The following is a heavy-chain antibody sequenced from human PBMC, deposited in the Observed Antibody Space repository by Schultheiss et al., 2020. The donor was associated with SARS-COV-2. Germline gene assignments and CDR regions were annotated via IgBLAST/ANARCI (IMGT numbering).Heavy chain of an antibody. CDR3: ARDSSTVTTGGIWY. Sequence: GGSLRLSCAASGFTFSSYGMHWVRQAPGKGLEWVAVISYDGSNKYYADSVKGRFTISRDNSKNTLYLQMNSLRAEDTAVYYCARDSSTVTTGGIWYWGQGTLVTVSS. V-gene: IGHV3-33*05. CDR1: GFTFSSYG. CDR2: ISYDGSNK. J-gene: IGHJ4*02. D-gene: IGHD4-17*01.